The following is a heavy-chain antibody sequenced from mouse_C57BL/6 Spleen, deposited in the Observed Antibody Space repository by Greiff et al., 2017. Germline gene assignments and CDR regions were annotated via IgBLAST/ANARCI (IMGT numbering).Heavy chain of an antibody. V-gene: IGHV1-15*01. CDR3: TRGAGTGWFAY. CDR1: GYTFTDYE. CDR2: IDPETGGT. Sequence: VQLQQSGAELVRPGASVTLSCKASGYTFTDYEMHWVKQTPVHGLEWIGAIDPETGGTAYNQKFEGKAILTAYKSSSTAYMELRSLTSEDSAVYYCTRGAGTGWFAYWGQGTLVTVSA. J-gene: IGHJ3*01. D-gene: IGHD4-1*01.